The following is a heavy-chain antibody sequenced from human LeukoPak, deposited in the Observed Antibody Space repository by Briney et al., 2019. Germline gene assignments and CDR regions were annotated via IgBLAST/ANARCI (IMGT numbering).Heavy chain of an antibody. D-gene: IGHD2-21*02. CDR3: ARDAAYCGGDCYSRLTFDY. CDR2: ISSSSSYI. V-gene: IGHV3-21*01. J-gene: IGHJ4*02. CDR1: GFTFSSYS. Sequence: GGSLRLSCAASGFTFSSYSMNWVRQAPGKGLEWVSSISSSSSYIYYADSVKGRFTISRDNAKNSLYLQMNSLRAEDTAVYYCARDAAYCGGDCYSRLTFDYWGQGTLVTVSS.